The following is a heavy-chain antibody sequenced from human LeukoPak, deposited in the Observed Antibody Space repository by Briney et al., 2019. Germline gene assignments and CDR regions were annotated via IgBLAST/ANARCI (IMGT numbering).Heavy chain of an antibody. D-gene: IGHD3-22*01. CDR1: GLTFSSYR. Sequence: GGSLRLSCAASGLTFSSYRMSWVRQAPGKGLEWVASIKHDESEKYYVDSLKGRITISRDNAKNSLFLQMNSLRAEDTAVYYCARQGYYDRSGYYSRGQGTLVTVSS. CDR3: ARQGYYDRSGYYS. J-gene: IGHJ5*01. CDR2: IKHDESEK. V-gene: IGHV3-7*01.